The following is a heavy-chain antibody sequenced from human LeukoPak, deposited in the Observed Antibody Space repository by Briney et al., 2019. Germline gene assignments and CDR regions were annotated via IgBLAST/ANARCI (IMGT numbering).Heavy chain of an antibody. CDR3: ARKGFTYYYDSSGYNPPRWFDP. CDR2: INHSGST. J-gene: IGHJ5*02. D-gene: IGHD3-22*01. V-gene: IGHV4-34*01. Sequence: PSETLSLTCAVYGGSFSGYYWSWIRQPPGKGLEWIGEINHSGSTNYNPSLKSRVTISVDTSKNQFSLELSSVTAADTAVYYCARKGFTYYYDSSGYNPPRWFDPWGQGTLVTVSS. CDR1: GGSFSGYY.